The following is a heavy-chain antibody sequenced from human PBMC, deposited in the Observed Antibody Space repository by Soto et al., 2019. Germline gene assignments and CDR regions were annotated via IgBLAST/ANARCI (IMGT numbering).Heavy chain of an antibody. D-gene: IGHD2-2*01. CDR1: GFTFSSFW. Sequence: EVQLVEFGGGLVQPGGSLRLSCAASGFTFSSFWMHWVRQAPGEGLVWVSRINSDGSNTNYADSVKGRFTISRDNAKNTLYLQMNSLRAEDTAVYYCARGGVPAAMSYWGQGTLVTVSS. J-gene: IGHJ4*02. CDR3: ARGGVPAAMSY. V-gene: IGHV3-74*01. CDR2: INSDGSNT.